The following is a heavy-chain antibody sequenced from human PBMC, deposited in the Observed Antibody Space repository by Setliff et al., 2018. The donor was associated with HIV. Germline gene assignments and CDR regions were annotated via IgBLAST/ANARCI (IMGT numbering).Heavy chain of an antibody. V-gene: IGHV4-59*08. Sequence: SETLSLTCTVSGASIRSHYWSWIRQPPGKGLEWIAYIYYSGNTYHNPSLKSRATISVDTSKNQFSLKLSSVTAAETAVYYCARGYRSGGSCPNWFDPWGQGTLVTVSS. CDR2: IYYSGNT. CDR1: GASIRSHY. CDR3: ARGYRSGGSCPNWFDP. D-gene: IGHD2-15*01. J-gene: IGHJ5*02.